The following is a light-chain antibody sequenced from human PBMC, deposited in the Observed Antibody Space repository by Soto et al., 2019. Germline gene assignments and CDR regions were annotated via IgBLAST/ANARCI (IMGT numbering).Light chain of an antibody. Sequence: DIQMTQSPSSLSASVGDRVTITCQASRDIGKYLNWFQEKPGKAPKLLIYDASNLQTGVPSRFSGGGSGTDFSFTISSLQPEDFATYYCQQYNSLPPPFGQGTRLEI. V-gene: IGKV1-33*01. CDR3: QQYNSLPPP. CDR1: RDIGKY. CDR2: DAS. J-gene: IGKJ5*01.